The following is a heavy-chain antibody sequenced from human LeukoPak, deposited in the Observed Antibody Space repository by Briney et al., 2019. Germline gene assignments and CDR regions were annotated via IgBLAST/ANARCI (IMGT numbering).Heavy chain of an antibody. D-gene: IGHD3-3*01. J-gene: IGHJ5*02. CDR2: IYSSGIT. CDR3: ARSGITIFGVISSFDP. Sequence: GSLRLPCAASGFTFSSYNMNWVRQAPGKGLEWIASIYSSGITYYNPSLKSRVTVSLDTSKNRFSLKLTSVTATDTAVYYCARSGITIFGVISSFDPWGLGTLVTVSS. CDR1: GFTFSSYN. V-gene: IGHV4-59*04.